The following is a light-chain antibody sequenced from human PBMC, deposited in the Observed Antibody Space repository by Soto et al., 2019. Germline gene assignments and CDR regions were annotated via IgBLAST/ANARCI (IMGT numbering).Light chain of an antibody. CDR1: QSLLHSNGYNY. V-gene: IGKV2-28*01. CDR3: MQALQSIT. J-gene: IGKJ5*01. CDR2: LGS. Sequence: EIVLTQSPGTLPVTPGEPASISCRSSQSLLHSNGYNYLDWYLQKPGQSPQLLIYLGSNRASGVPDRFSGSGSGTDFTLKISRVEAEDVGVYYCMQALQSITFGQGTRLEIK.